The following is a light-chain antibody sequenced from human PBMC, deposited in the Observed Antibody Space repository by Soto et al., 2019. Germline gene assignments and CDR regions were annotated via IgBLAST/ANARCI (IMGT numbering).Light chain of an antibody. CDR2: GND. Sequence: QAVLTQPPSVSGAPGQRVAISCTGSSSNNGAGYEVHWYRQLPGTAPKLLIYGNDNRPSGVPDRFSGSKSGTSASLAITGLQAEDEADYYCQSYDSSLSAYYVFGTGTKVTVL. J-gene: IGLJ1*01. V-gene: IGLV1-40*01. CDR3: QSYDSSLSAYYV. CDR1: SSNNGAGYE.